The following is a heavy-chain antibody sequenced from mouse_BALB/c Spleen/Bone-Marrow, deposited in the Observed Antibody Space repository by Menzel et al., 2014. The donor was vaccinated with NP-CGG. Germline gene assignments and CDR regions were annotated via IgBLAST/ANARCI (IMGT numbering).Heavy chain of an antibody. Sequence: EVQVVESGGGLVKPGGSLKLSCAASGFTFSDYYMYWVRQTPEKRLEWVATISDGGSYTYYPDSVKGRFTISRDNAKNNLYLQMSSLKSGDTAMYYCARDYDYDPAWFAYWGQGTLVTVSA. V-gene: IGHV5-4*02. D-gene: IGHD2-4*01. CDR1: GFTFSDYY. CDR3: ARDYDYDPAWFAY. CDR2: ISDGGSYT. J-gene: IGHJ3*01.